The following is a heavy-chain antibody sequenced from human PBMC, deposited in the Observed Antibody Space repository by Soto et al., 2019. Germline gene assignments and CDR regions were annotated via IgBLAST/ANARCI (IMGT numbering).Heavy chain of an antibody. CDR1: GGTFSSYA. V-gene: IGHV1-69*13. Sequence: GASVKVSCKASGGTFSSYAISWVRQAPGQGLEWMGGIIPIFGTANYAQKFQGRVTITADESTSTAYMELSSLRSEDTAVYYCARGLRVGSTGTTNFNLFEPWGQGTLVTVSS. CDR3: ARGLRVGSTGTTNFNLFEP. CDR2: IIPIFGTA. J-gene: IGHJ5*02. D-gene: IGHD1-7*01.